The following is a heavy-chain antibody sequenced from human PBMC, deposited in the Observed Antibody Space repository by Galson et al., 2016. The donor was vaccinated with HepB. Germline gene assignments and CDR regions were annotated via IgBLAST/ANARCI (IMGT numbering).Heavy chain of an antibody. V-gene: IGHV3-74*01. D-gene: IGHD2-15*01. J-gene: IGHJ6*02. CDR1: GFTFSSYW. Sequence: SLRLSCAASGFTFSSYWMHWVRQAPGKGLVSVSRINNDGSGINYVDSVKGRFTSSRDNAKNTLFLQMNSLRAEDTAVYYCARDLVEFCSGSSCQRGGMDVWGQGTTVTVSS. CDR2: INNDGSGI. CDR3: ARDLVEFCSGSSCQRGGMDV.